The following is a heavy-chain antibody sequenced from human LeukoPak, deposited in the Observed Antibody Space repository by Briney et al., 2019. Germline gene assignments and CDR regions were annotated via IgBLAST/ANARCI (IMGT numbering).Heavy chain of an antibody. CDR1: GGTFSSYA. CDR2: IIPIFGTA. Sequence: SVKVSCKASGGTFSSYAISWVRQAPGQGLEWMGGIIPIFGTANYAQKFQGRVTITADKSTSTAYMELSSLRSEDTAVYYCARDGSYGTFDYWGQGTLVPVSS. CDR3: ARDGSYGTFDY. D-gene: IGHD5-18*01. V-gene: IGHV1-69*06. J-gene: IGHJ4*02.